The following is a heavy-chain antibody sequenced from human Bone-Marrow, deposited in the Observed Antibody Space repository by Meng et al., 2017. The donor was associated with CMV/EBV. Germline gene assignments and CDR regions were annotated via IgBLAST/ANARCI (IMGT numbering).Heavy chain of an antibody. V-gene: IGHV1-18*01. CDR2: TSADYGNI. CDR3: ARDIRWEQMRFDY. D-gene: IGHD1-26*01. J-gene: IGHJ4*02. CDR1: GYTFITYG. Sequence: CKASGYTFITYGISCVRQAPGPGLEWMGWTSADYGNIVYAQKVQDRVTMTTDTSTSTAYMELRSLRSDDTAVYYCARDIRWEQMRFDYWGQGTLVTVSS.